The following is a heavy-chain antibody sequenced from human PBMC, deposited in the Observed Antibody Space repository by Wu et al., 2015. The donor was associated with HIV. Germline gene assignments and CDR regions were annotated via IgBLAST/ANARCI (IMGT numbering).Heavy chain of an antibody. CDR1: GGTFSSYA. CDR2: IIPIFGTA. J-gene: IGHJ4*02. Sequence: QVQLVQSGAEVKKPGSSVKVSCKASGGTFSSYAISWVRQAPGQGLEWMGRIIPIFGTADYAQKFQGRVTIIADESTSTAYMDVSSLRSEDTAVYYCAGGGGRTSMDPFDYWGQGTLVTVSS. V-gene: IGHV1-69*13. D-gene: IGHD5-18*01. CDR3: AGGGGRTSMDPFDY.